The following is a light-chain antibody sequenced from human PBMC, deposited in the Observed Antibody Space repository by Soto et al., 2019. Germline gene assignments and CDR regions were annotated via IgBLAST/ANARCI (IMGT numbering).Light chain of an antibody. Sequence: QSVLTQPRSVSGSPGQSVTISCTGTSSDVGSYNYVSWYQHHPGKAPKLIIYDVTDRPSGVPDRFSASKSGNTASLTISGLQTDDEADYYCYSYAGRSSVFGTGTKLTV. V-gene: IGLV2-11*01. J-gene: IGLJ1*01. CDR1: SSDVGSYNY. CDR2: DVT. CDR3: YSYAGRSSV.